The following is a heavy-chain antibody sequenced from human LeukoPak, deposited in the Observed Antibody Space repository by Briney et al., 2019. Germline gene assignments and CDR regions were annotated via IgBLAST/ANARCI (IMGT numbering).Heavy chain of an antibody. V-gene: IGHV3-48*02. Sequence: PGGSLRLSCAASGFTFSSYSMNWVRQAPGKGLEWVSYISSSSSTIYYADSVKGRFTISRDNAKNSLYLQMNSLRDEDTAVYYCARAQLRFLDDYNWFDPWGQGTLVTVSS. CDR1: GFTFSSYS. J-gene: IGHJ5*02. D-gene: IGHD3-3*01. CDR2: ISSSSSTI. CDR3: ARAQLRFLDDYNWFDP.